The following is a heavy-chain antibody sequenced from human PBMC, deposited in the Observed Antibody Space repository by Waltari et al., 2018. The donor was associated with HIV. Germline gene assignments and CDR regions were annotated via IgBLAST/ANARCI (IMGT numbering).Heavy chain of an antibody. Sequence: EVQLVESGGGLVQPGGSLRLSCAASGFTFSSYALSWVRQAPGKGVGLVSVISGSGGSTYYADSVKGRFTISRDNSKNTLYLQMNSLRAEDTAVYYCAPRAGPLNCWGQGTLVTVSS. CDR1: GFTFSSYA. J-gene: IGHJ4*02. CDR2: ISGSGGST. V-gene: IGHV3-23*04. CDR3: APRAGPLNC. D-gene: IGHD6-19*01.